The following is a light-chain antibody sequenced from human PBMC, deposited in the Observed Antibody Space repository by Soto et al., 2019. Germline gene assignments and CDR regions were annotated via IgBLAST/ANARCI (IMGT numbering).Light chain of an antibody. CDR1: SCDIGGYNF. J-gene: IGLJ1*01. Sequence: QSALTQPASVSGSPVQSITISCPGTSCDIGGYNFVSWYQHHPGKAPKPMIFEVSNRPSGVSNRFSGSKSGNTASLTISGLQPEDEADYYCCSYRSSIPYPSSSTYVFGNGTKVTVL. V-gene: IGLV2-14*01. CDR2: EVS. CDR3: CSYRSSIPYPSSSTYV.